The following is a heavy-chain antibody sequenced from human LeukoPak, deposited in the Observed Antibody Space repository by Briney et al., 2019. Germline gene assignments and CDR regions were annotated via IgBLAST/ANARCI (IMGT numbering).Heavy chain of an antibody. J-gene: IGHJ6*02. Sequence: EAWVEVSRKASGYTFTSYGISWVRQAPGQGREWMGWISAYNGNTNYVQKLQGRVTMTRDTSTSTAYMELRSLRSDDTAVYYCARDIPAAGTWYYYYGMDVWGQGTTVTVSS. CDR3: ARDIPAAGTWYYYYGMDV. CDR1: GYTFTSYG. CDR2: ISAYNGNT. V-gene: IGHV1-18*01. D-gene: IGHD6-13*01.